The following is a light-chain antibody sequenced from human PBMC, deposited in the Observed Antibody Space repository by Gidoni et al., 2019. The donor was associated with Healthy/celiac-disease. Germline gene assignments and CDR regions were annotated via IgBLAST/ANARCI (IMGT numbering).Light chain of an antibody. CDR2: SNN. Sequence: QSVLTQPPSASGTPGQSVTLSCSGSSSNIGSNTVNWYQQLPGTAPKLLIYSNNQRPSGVPDRFSGSKSGTSASLAISGLQSEDEADYYCAAWDDSLNGVVFGGGTKLTVL. CDR3: AAWDDSLNGVV. J-gene: IGLJ2*01. V-gene: IGLV1-44*01. CDR1: SSNIGSNT.